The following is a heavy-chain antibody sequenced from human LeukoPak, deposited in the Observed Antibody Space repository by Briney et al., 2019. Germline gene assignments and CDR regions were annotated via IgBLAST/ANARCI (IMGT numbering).Heavy chain of an antibody. V-gene: IGHV1-3*01. CDR2: INAGNGNT. J-gene: IGHJ4*02. D-gene: IGHD6-19*01. Sequence: EASVKVSCKASGYTFTSYAMHWVRQAPGQRLEWMGWINAGNGNTKYSQEFQGRVTITRDTSASTAYMELSSLRSEDTAVYYCARDSSGWYTEGYFDYWGQGTLVTVSS. CDR3: ARDSSGWYTEGYFDY. CDR1: GYTFTSYA.